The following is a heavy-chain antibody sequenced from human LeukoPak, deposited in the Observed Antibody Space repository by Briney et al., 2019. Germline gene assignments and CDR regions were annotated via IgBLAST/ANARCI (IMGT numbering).Heavy chain of an antibody. CDR1: GGSIRSSSYY. CDR2: MYFSGST. CDR3: ARLGYDILTGYYGYYYYYMDV. Sequence: SETLSLTCTVSGGSIRSSSYYWGWIRQSPGKGLEWIASMYFSGSTHYNPSLKSRVTISADTSKNQFSLKLSSVTAADTAVYYCARLGYDILTGYYGYYYYYMDVWGKGTTVTISS. V-gene: IGHV4-39*07. D-gene: IGHD3-9*01. J-gene: IGHJ6*03.